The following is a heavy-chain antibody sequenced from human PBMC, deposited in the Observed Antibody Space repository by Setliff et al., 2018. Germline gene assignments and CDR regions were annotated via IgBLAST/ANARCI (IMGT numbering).Heavy chain of an antibody. CDR2: IKSKDTGGTT. Sequence: GGSLRLSCAGSGFTFSNAWMSWVRQAPGKGLEWVGRIKSKDTGGTTDYAEAVKGRFTISRDDSKNTLYVQMNSLKTEDTATYYCAHRRAGSSNWYDLGWFDPWGQGTLVTVSS. CDR3: AHRRAGSSNWYDLGWFDP. J-gene: IGHJ5*02. CDR1: GFTFSNAW. D-gene: IGHD6-13*01. V-gene: IGHV3-15*01.